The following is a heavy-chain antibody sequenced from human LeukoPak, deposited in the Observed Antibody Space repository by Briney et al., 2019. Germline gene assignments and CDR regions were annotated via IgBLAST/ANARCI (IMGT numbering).Heavy chain of an antibody. Sequence: GGSLRLSCAASGFTFSSYGMHWVRQAPGKGLEWVAVISCDGSNKYYADSVKGRFTISRDNSKNTLYVQVNSLGTEDTAAYYCAKGSYYDSSGSFYFDYWGQGTLVTVSS. CDR2: ISCDGSNK. V-gene: IGHV3-30*18. CDR1: GFTFSSYG. CDR3: AKGSYYDSSGSFYFDY. D-gene: IGHD3-22*01. J-gene: IGHJ4*02.